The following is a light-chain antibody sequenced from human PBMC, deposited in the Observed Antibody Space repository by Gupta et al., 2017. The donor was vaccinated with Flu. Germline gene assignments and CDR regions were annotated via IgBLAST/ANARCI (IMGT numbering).Light chain of an antibody. Sequence: EIVLTQSPATLSLSPGERATLSCRSSQSVRSYLAWYQQKPGQAPRLLIYDASNSHTGIPARFSGSGYGRDVTLTISSRVPEEFAGYYCQLRTNWPLVTFGQGTKVEIK. CDR1: QSVRSY. J-gene: IGKJ1*01. CDR3: QLRTNWPLVT. CDR2: DAS. V-gene: IGKV3-11*02.